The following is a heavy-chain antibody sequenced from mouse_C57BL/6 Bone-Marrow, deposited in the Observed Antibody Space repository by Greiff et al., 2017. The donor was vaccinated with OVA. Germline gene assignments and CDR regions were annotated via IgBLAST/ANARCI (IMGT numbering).Heavy chain of an antibody. D-gene: IGHD4-1*01. J-gene: IGHJ4*01. Sequence: QVQLKQPGAELVMPGASVKLSCKASGYTFTSYWMHWVKQRPGQGLEWIGEIDPSDSYTNYNQKFKGKSTLTVDKSSSTAYMQLSSLTSEDSAVYYCARPANCYAMDYWGQGTSVTVSS. CDR3: ARPANCYAMDY. CDR1: GYTFTSYW. CDR2: IDPSDSYT. V-gene: IGHV1-69*01.